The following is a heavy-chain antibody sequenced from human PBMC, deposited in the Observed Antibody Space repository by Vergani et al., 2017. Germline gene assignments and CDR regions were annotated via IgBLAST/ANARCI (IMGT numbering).Heavy chain of an antibody. CDR3: ARGPLGFWNGYYPGDYYIDV. J-gene: IGHJ6*03. CDR2: INHSGST. D-gene: IGHD3-3*01. V-gene: IGHV4-34*01. CDR1: GGSFSGYY. Sequence: QVQLQQWGAGLLKPSETLSLTCAVYGGSFSGYYWSWIRQPPGKGLEWIGEINHSGSTNYNPSLKSRVTISVDTSKNQFSLKLSSVTAAATAVYYCARGPLGFWNGYYPGDYYIDVWGKGTTVTVSS.